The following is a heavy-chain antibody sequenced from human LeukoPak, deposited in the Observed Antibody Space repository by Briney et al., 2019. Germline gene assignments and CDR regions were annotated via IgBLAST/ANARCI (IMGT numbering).Heavy chain of an antibody. V-gene: IGHV3-11*04. Sequence: GGSLRLSCAASGFTFNDYYMSWIRQAPGEGLEWVSYIGSSGGTIYYADSVKGRFTISRDNAKNSLYLQMNSLRDEDTAVYYCARGVRGYSYGSRFDYWGQGTLVTVSS. CDR2: IGSSGGTI. CDR1: GFTFNDYY. CDR3: ARGVRGYSYGSRFDY. D-gene: IGHD5-18*01. J-gene: IGHJ4*02.